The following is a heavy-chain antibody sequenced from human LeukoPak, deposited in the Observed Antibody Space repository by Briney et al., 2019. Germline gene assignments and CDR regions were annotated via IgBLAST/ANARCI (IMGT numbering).Heavy chain of an antibody. CDR1: GFTFSSYA. CDR2: ISGSGGST. D-gene: IGHD3-22*01. CDR3: AKRRQVDYYDSSDY. J-gene: IGHJ4*02. V-gene: IGHV3-23*01. Sequence: GGSLRLSCAASGFTFSSYAMSWVRRAPGKGLEWVSAISGSGGSTYYADSVKGRFTISRDNSKNTLYLQMNSLRAEDTAVYYCAKRRQVDYYDSSDYWGQGTLVTVSS.